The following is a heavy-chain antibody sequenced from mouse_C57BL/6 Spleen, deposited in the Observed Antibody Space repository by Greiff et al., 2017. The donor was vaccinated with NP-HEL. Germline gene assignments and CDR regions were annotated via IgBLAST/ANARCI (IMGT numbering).Heavy chain of an antibody. CDR2: IFPGSGST. CDR3: ARWGQLGSFAY. CDR1: GYTFTDYY. D-gene: IGHD4-1*02. Sequence: VKLMESGPELVKPGASVKISCKASGYTFTDYYINWVKQRPGQGLEWIGWIFPGSGSTYYNEKFKGKATLTVDKSYSTAYMLLSSLTSEDSAVYFCARWGQLGSFAYWGQGTLVTVSA. V-gene: IGHV1-75*01. J-gene: IGHJ3*01.